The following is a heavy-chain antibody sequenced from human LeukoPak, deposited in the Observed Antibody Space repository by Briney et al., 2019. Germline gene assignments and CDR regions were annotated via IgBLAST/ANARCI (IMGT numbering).Heavy chain of an antibody. D-gene: IGHD2-15*01. V-gene: IGHV3-30*02. Sequence: GGSLRLSCGASGFTFDDYGMSWVRQAPGKGLEGVAFIRYDGSNKYYADSVKGRFTISRDNSKNTLYLQMNSLRAEDTAVYYCAKDQLYCSGGSCSLADYYYYYMDVWGKGTTVTISS. CDR1: GFTFDDYG. CDR3: AKDQLYCSGGSCSLADYYYYYMDV. J-gene: IGHJ6*03. CDR2: IRYDGSNK.